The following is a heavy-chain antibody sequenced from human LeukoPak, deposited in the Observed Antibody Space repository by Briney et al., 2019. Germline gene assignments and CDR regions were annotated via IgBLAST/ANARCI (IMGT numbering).Heavy chain of an antibody. CDR2: ILSSGST. CDR1: SGSINNYY. V-gene: IGHV4-59*01. CDR3: ARTNQISETAFDI. Sequence: SETLSLTCTVSSGSINNYYWSWIRQTPGKGLEWIGYILSSGSTNYNPSVKSRVTISVDTSKNQFSLKLSSVTAADAAVYYCARTNQISETAFDIWGQGTMVIVSS. D-gene: IGHD1-14*01. J-gene: IGHJ3*02.